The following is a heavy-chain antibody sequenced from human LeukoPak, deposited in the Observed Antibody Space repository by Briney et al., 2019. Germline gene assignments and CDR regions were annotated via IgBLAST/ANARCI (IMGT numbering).Heavy chain of an antibody. D-gene: IGHD3-22*01. J-gene: IGHJ4*02. V-gene: IGHV3-23*01. CDR2: ISGSGGST. CDR3: AKRTRYYYDSSGGDY. CDR1: GFTFSSYA. Sequence: GGSLRLSCAASGFTFSSYAMGWVRQAPGKGLEWVSAISGSGGSTYYADSVKGRFTISRDNSKNTLYLQMNSLRAEDTAVYYCAKRTRYYYDSSGGDYWGQGTLVTVSS.